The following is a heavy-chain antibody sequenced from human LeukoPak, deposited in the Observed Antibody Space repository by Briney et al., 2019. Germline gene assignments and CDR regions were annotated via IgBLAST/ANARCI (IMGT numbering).Heavy chain of an antibody. D-gene: IGHD6-19*01. CDR3: ARQYTSGWDLSNFDY. CDR1: GGSFSGYY. J-gene: IGHJ4*02. Sequence: SETLSLTCAVYGGSFSGYYWSWIRQPPGKGLEWIGEINQSGSTNYNPSLKSRVTISVDTSKNQFSLKLTSVTAADTAVYYCARQYTSGWDLSNFDYWGQGTLVTVSS. V-gene: IGHV4-34*01. CDR2: INQSGST.